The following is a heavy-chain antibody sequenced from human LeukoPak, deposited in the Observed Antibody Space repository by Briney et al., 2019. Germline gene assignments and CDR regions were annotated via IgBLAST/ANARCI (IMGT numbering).Heavy chain of an antibody. CDR1: GFTFSTYG. CDR3: AAVDVDTAFP. J-gene: IGHJ5*02. D-gene: IGHD5-18*01. V-gene: IGHV3-23*01. Sequence: PGGSLRLSCAASGFTFSTYGMSWVRQAPGKGLEWVSAISGSGGSTYYADSVKGRFTISRDNSKNTLYLQMNSLRAEDTAVYCCAAVDVDTAFPWGQGTLVTVSS. CDR2: ISGSGGST.